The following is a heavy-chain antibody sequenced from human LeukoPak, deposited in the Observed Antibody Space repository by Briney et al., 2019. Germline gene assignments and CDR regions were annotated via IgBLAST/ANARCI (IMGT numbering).Heavy chain of an antibody. V-gene: IGHV3-23*01. CDR3: ARRSGIAVAGAFDY. CDR1: GFTFSNYA. Sequence: GGSLRLSCAASGFTFSNYAMRWVRQAPGKGLEWVSGISGSGDSTYYVDSVKGRFTISRDNSKNTLYLQMNSLRAEDTAVYYCARRSGIAVAGAFDYWGQGTLVTVSS. J-gene: IGHJ4*02. CDR2: ISGSGDST. D-gene: IGHD6-19*01.